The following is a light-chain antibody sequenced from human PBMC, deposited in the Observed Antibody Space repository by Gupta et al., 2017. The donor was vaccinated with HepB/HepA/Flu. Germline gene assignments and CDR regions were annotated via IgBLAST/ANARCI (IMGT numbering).Light chain of an antibody. CDR2: GAS. CDR3: QQCASSPPT. CDR1: QSVNSNC. V-gene: IGKV3-20*01. J-gene: IGKJ2*01. Sequence: IALPPSPGPLSLSPGDRATLSCSASQSVNSNCLAWYQQRPGQAPRLLIYGASNRATGIPDRLSGSGSGTDFTLTINRLEPEDVAVYYCQQCASSPPTFGQGTRLEI.